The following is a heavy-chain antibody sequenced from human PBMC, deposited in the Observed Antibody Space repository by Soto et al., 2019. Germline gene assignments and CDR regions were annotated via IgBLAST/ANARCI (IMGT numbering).Heavy chain of an antibody. CDR2: IKGDGSQK. CDR1: GFTFSTYW. Sequence: EVQLVESGGGLVQPGGSLRLSCAASGFTFSTYWMNWVRQAQGKGLEWVAIIKGDGSQKHYVDSVEGRFTISRDNAKNSLYLEMSSLGVEDTAVYYCAGGSGWLSDSWGQGTLVTVSS. V-gene: IGHV3-7*05. CDR3: AGGSGWLSDS. D-gene: IGHD6-19*01. J-gene: IGHJ4*02.